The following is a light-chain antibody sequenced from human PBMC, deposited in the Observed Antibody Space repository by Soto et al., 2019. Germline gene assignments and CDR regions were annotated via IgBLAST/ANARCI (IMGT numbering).Light chain of an antibody. J-gene: IGKJ1*01. CDR1: QSVSSY. V-gene: IGKV3-11*01. Sequence: ESVLTQSPATLSLSPGERATLSCRASQSVSSYLAWYQQKPGQAPRLLIYDASNRATGIPARFSGSGSGTDFTLPISSLEPEDFAVYYCQQRSNWPTFGQGTKV. CDR3: QQRSNWPT. CDR2: DAS.